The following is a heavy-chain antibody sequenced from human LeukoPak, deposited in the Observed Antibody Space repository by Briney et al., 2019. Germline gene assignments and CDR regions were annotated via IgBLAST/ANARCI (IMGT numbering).Heavy chain of an antibody. CDR2: IKQDGSEK. V-gene: IGHV3-7*03. CDR3: AKDGSGVIVVTSGAFDI. J-gene: IGHJ3*02. CDR1: GFTFSSYW. Sequence: GGSLRLSCAASGFTFSSYWMSWVRQAPGKGLEWVANIKQDGSEKYYVDSVKGRFTISRDNAKNSLYLQMNSLRAEDTAVYYCAKDGSGVIVVTSGAFDIWGQGTMVTVSS. D-gene: IGHD3-22*01.